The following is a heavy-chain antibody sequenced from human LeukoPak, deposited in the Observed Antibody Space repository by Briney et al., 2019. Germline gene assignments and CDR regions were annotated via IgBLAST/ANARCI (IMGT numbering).Heavy chain of an antibody. V-gene: IGHV3-48*02. Sequence: GGSLRLSCAASGFSFSTYTMNWVRQAPGKGLDWVSYISSSSSTIYYADSVKGRFTISRHNTNNSLYLQMNSLRDEDTAVYYCARARRYRSSWYHDYWGQGSLVTVSS. CDR2: ISSSSSTI. D-gene: IGHD6-13*01. CDR1: GFSFSTYT. CDR3: ARARRYRSSWYHDY. J-gene: IGHJ4*02.